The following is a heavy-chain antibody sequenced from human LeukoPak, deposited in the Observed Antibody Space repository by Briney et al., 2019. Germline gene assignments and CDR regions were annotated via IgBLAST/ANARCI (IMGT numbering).Heavy chain of an antibody. J-gene: IGHJ4*02. V-gene: IGHV3-23*01. D-gene: IGHD3-16*02. CDR3: AKDAFMITFGGVIGDY. CDR1: GFTFSSYA. CDR2: ISGSGGST. Sequence: PGGSLRLSCAASGFTFSSYAMSWVRQAPGKGLEWVSAISGSGGSTYYADSVKGRFTISRDNSKNTLYLQMNSLRAEDTAVYYCAKDAFMITFGGVIGDYWGQGTLVTVSS.